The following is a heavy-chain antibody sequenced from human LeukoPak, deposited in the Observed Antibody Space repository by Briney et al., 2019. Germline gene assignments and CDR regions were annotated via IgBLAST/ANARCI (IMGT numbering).Heavy chain of an antibody. CDR2: IIPIFGTA. J-gene: IGHJ6*03. CDR1: GGTFSSYA. Sequence: SVKVSCKASGGTFSSYAISWVRQAPGQGLEWMGGIIPIFGTANYAQKFQGRVTITADESTSTAYMELSSLRSEDTAVYYCARGYYYYYYMDVWGKGTTVTVSS. CDR3: ARGYYYYYYMDV. V-gene: IGHV1-69*13.